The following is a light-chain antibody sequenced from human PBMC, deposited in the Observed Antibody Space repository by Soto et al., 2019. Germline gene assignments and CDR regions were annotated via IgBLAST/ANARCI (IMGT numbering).Light chain of an antibody. J-gene: IGLJ3*02. CDR3: SSYTSSSTPWV. Sequence: QSVLTQPASVSGSAGRSITISCTGASSDVGGYNYVSWYQQHPGKAPKLMIYEVSNRPSGVSNRFSGSKSGNTASLTISGLQAEDEAYYYCSSYTSSSTPWVFGGGTQLTVL. CDR2: EVS. V-gene: IGLV2-14*01. CDR1: SSDVGGYNY.